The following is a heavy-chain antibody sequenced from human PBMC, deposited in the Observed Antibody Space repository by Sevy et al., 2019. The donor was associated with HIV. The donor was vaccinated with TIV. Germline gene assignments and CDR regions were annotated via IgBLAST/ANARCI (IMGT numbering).Heavy chain of an antibody. Sequence: GGSLRLSCAASGFTFSSYAMSWVRQAPGKGLEWVSAISGSGGSTYYADSVKGRFTISRDNSKNTLYLQMNSLRAEDTAVYYCAKVLVTMIVVANYFDYWGQGTLVIVSS. CDR3: AKVLVTMIVVANYFDY. CDR2: ISGSGGST. J-gene: IGHJ4*02. V-gene: IGHV3-23*01. CDR1: GFTFSSYA. D-gene: IGHD3-22*01.